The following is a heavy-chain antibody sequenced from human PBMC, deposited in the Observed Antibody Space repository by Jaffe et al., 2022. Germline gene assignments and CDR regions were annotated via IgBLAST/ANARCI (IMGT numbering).Heavy chain of an antibody. CDR2: IRYDGSNK. V-gene: IGHV3-30*02. CDR3: AKGGRRVSGYYYGMVY. Sequence: QVQLVESGGGVVQPGGSLRLSCAASGFTFSSYGMHWVRQAPGKGLEWVAFIRYDGSNKYYADSVKGRFTISRDNSKNTLYLQMNSLRAEDTAVYYCAKGGRRVSGYYYGMVYWGQGTLVTVSS. J-gene: IGHJ4*02. D-gene: IGHD3-22*01. CDR1: GFTFSSYG.